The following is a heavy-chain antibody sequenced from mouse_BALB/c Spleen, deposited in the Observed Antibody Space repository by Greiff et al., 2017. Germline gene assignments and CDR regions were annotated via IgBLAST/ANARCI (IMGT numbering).Heavy chain of an antibody. CDR1: GFTFSSYA. CDR2: ISSGGST. J-gene: IGHJ3*01. CDR3: ARGLGYDRAWFAY. Sequence: EVKVEESGGGLVKPGGSLKLSCAASGFTFSSYAMSWVRQTPEKRLEWVASISSGGSTYYPDSVKGRFTISRDNARNILYLQMSSLRSEDTAMYYCARGLGYDRAWFAYWGQGTLVTVSA. D-gene: IGHD2-2*01. V-gene: IGHV5-6-5*01.